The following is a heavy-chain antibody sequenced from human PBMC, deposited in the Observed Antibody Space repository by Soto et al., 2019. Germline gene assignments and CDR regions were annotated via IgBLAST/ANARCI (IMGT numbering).Heavy chain of an antibody. Sequence: QVQLVESGGGVVQPGRSLRLSCAASGFTFSSYAMHWVRQAPGKGLEWVAVISYDGSNKYYADSVKGRFTISRDNSKNTLYLQMNSLSAEDTAVYYCARDLMRLGELGWFDPWGQGTLVTVSS. J-gene: IGHJ5*02. V-gene: IGHV3-30-3*01. D-gene: IGHD3-16*01. CDR3: ARDLMRLGELGWFDP. CDR1: GFTFSSYA. CDR2: ISYDGSNK.